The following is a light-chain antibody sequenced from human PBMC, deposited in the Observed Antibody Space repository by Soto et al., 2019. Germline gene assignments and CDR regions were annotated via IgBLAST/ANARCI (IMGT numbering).Light chain of an antibody. V-gene: IGKV1-39*01. CDR1: QTINKN. CDR2: DAS. Sequence: DIPMTQSPTSLSASVGDRVTITCRASQTINKNLNWYRHKLGKAPELLIYDASDSQAGVPSRFSGSGSGTDFTLTISGLQPEDFATYYCQQSYNSPYTFGQGTKLEIK. CDR3: QQSYNSPYT. J-gene: IGKJ2*01.